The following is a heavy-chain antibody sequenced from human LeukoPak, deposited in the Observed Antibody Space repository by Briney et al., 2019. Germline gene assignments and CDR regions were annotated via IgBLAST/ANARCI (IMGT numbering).Heavy chain of an antibody. Sequence: ASVKVSCKASGHTFTSYGISWVRQAPGQGLEWMGWISAYNGNTNYAQKLQGRVTMTTDTSTSTAYMELRSLRSDDTAVYYCARDEVPNIVVVPAAVRYSGQGTLVTVSS. CDR2: ISAYNGNT. CDR3: ARDEVPNIVVVPAAVRY. CDR1: GHTFTSYG. V-gene: IGHV1-18*01. D-gene: IGHD2-2*01. J-gene: IGHJ4*02.